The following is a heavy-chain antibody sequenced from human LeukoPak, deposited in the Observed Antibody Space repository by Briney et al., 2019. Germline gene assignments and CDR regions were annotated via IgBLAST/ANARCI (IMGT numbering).Heavy chain of an antibody. Sequence: ASVKVSCKASGGTFSSYAISWVRQAPGQGLEWMGWISAYNGNTNYAQKLQGRVTMTTDTSTSTAYMELRSLRSDDTAVYYCARVLRYFDVPPPFAMPHFDPWGQGTLVTVSS. V-gene: IGHV1-18*01. CDR1: GGTFSSYA. J-gene: IGHJ5*02. CDR3: ARVLRYFDVPPPFAMPHFDP. CDR2: ISAYNGNT. D-gene: IGHD3-9*01.